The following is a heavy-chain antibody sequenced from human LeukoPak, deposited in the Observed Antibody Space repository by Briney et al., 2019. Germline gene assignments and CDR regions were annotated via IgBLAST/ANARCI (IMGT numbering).Heavy chain of an antibody. V-gene: IGHV3-53*01. D-gene: IGHD3-10*01. CDR2: IYRGGST. CDR1: GFTVSNNY. CDR3: AKDTRLYSGSGSYFLDF. Sequence: PGGSLRLSCAASGFTVSNNYMSWVRQAPGKGLEWVSVIYRGGSTYYADSVKGRFTISRDNSKNTLFLQMNSLRAEDTSVYDCAKDTRLYSGSGSYFLDFWGQGTLVTVSS. J-gene: IGHJ4*02.